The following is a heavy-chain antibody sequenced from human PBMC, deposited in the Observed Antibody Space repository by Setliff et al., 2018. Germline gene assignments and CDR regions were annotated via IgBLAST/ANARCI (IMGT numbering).Heavy chain of an antibody. CDR1: GASINSGTYY. D-gene: IGHD1-26*01. J-gene: IGHJ4*02. CDR2: IHYSGTT. CDR3: ARTGTYRYFDY. V-gene: IGHV4-39*01. Sequence: SETLSLTCTVSGASINSGTYYWAWIRQPPGKGLEWIGRIHYSGTTYYNASLKSRVTMSVDTSKNQFSLYLSSVTAADTAVYYCARTGTYRYFDYWGQGALVTVSS.